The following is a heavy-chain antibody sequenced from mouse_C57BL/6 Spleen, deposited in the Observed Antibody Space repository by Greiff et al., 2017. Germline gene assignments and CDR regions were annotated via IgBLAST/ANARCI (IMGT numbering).Heavy chain of an antibody. CDR1: GFNIKDYY. CDR3: ARSYYSNYDWFAY. CDR2: IDPEDGDT. J-gene: IGHJ3*01. D-gene: IGHD2-5*01. V-gene: IGHV14-2*01. Sequence: VQLQQSGAELVKPGASVKLSCTASGFNIKDYYMHWVKPRTEQGLEWIGRIDPEDGDTKYAPKFQGKATIKADTSANTAYLQLSSLTSEYTAVYYCARSYYSNYDWFAYWGQGTLVTVSA.